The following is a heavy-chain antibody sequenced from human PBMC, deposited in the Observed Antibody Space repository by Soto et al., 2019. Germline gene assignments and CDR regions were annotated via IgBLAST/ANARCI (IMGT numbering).Heavy chain of an antibody. CDR2: INTYNGNT. Sequence: ASVKVSCKASGYTFTNYGISWVRQAPGQGLEWMGWINTYNGNTNHAQKLQGRVTMTTDTSTSTAYMELRGLRSDDTAVYYCARGVGSGTYYNQYNWFDPWGQGTLVTVPQ. D-gene: IGHD3-10*01. V-gene: IGHV1-18*01. CDR1: GYTFTNYG. J-gene: IGHJ5*02. CDR3: ARGVGSGTYYNQYNWFDP.